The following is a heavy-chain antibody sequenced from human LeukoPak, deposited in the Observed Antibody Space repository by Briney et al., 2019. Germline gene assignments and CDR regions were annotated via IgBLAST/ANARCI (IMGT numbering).Heavy chain of an antibody. CDR3: ASWPGGWYGEDS. CDR2: IYGGGST. CDR1: GLTVSSNF. D-gene: IGHD6-19*01. Sequence: RTGGSLRLSCAATGLTVSSNFMSWVRKAPGKGLEWVSVIYGGGSTYYADSVKGRFTISRDTPKNTLYLQMNSLRVEDTAVYYCASWPGGWYGEDSWGQGTLVTVSS. V-gene: IGHV3-53*01. J-gene: IGHJ4*02.